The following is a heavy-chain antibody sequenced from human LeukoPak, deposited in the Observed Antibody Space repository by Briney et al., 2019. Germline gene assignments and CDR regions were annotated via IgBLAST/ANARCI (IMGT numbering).Heavy chain of an antibody. D-gene: IGHD1-26*01. CDR3: AKDLGRYRNNFFDY. Sequence: GGSLTLSCAASGFTFSSIAMSWVRQAPDKGLEWVSTISGSGGGTYYADSVKGRFTISRDDSKNTLYLQMNSLRADDTAVYYCAKDLGRYRNNFFDYWGQGNLVTVTS. CDR2: ISGSGGGT. V-gene: IGHV3-23*01. J-gene: IGHJ4*02. CDR1: GFTFSSIA.